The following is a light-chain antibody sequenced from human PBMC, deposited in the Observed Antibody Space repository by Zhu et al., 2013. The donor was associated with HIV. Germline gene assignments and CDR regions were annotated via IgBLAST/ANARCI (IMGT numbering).Light chain of an antibody. CDR2: GAS. V-gene: IGKV3-15*01. CDR3: QHYHDWPYS. J-gene: IGKJ2*03. Sequence: EIVMTQSPATLSVSPGERATLSCGASQSVTSNLAWYQQKPGQAPRLLIYGASTRATGIPARFSGSGSGTEFTLTISSLQSEDFAVYYCQHYHDWPYSFGRGTKLEIK. CDR1: QSVTSN.